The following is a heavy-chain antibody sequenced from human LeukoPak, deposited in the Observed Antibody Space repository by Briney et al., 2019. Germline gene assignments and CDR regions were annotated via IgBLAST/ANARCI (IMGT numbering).Heavy chain of an antibody. Sequence: SETLSLTCTVAGGSISSYYWSWIRQPAGKGLEWIGRIYTSGSTNYNPSLKSRVTMSVDTSKNQFSLKLSSVTAADTAVYYCARDTGLVYGDYRWFDPWGQGTLVTVSS. CDR1: GGSISSYY. V-gene: IGHV4-4*07. CDR2: IYTSGST. J-gene: IGHJ5*02. CDR3: ARDTGLVYGDYRWFDP. D-gene: IGHD4-17*01.